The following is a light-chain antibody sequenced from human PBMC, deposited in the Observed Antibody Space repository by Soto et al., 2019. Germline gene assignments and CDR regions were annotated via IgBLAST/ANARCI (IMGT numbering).Light chain of an antibody. Sequence: EAVMTQSPATRYCSPDDKLTLSCXXSQSVRSNLAWYQQKPGQSPRLLIYGASTRATGIPARFSGSGSGTEFTLTISSLQSEDFAVYYCQQYNNWPPITFGQGTRLEIK. V-gene: IGKV3-15*01. CDR3: QQYNNWPPIT. J-gene: IGKJ5*01. CDR1: QSVRSN. CDR2: GAS.